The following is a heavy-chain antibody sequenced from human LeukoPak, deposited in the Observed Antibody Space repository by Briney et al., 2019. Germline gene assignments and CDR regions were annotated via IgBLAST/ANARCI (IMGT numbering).Heavy chain of an antibody. V-gene: IGHV3-30*09. CDR1: GFTFSSYA. CDR3: ARGALRYFDSDAFDI. J-gene: IGHJ3*02. D-gene: IGHD3-9*01. Sequence: GGSLRLSCAASGFTFSSYAMHWVRQAPGKGLEWVAVISYDGSNKYYADSVKGRFAISRDNPKNTLYLQMNSLRAEDTAVYYCARGALRYFDSDAFDIWGQGTMVTVSS. CDR2: ISYDGSNK.